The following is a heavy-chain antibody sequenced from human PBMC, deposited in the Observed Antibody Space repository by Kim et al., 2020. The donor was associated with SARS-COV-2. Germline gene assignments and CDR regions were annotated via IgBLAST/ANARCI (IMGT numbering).Heavy chain of an antibody. D-gene: IGHD5-18*01. J-gene: IGHJ4*02. CDR3: ATRGYSYGLDDY. V-gene: IGHV3-53*04. Sequence: YYADSVKGRFTISRHNSKNTLYLQMNSLRAEDTAVYYCATRGYSYGLDDYWGQGTLVTVSS.